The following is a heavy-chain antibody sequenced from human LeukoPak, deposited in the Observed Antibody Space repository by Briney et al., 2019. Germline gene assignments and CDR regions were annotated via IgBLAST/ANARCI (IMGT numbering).Heavy chain of an antibody. CDR2: ISSSGSTI. CDR3: ARDRHYYDSSGPAGSYFDY. J-gene: IGHJ4*02. V-gene: IGHV3-11*04. Sequence: GGSLRLSCAASGFTFSDYYMSWIRRAPGKGLEWVSYISSSGSTIYYADSVKGRFTISRDNAKNSLYLQMNSLRAEDTAVYYCARDRHYYDSSGPAGSYFDYWGQGTLVTVSS. CDR1: GFTFSDYY. D-gene: IGHD3-22*01.